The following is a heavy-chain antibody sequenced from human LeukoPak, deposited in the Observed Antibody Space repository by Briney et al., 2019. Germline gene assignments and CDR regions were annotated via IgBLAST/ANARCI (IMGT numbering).Heavy chain of an antibody. CDR2: INTNTGNP. CDR3: ARVTGKPEPGYSSAWYLDY. D-gene: IGHD6-19*01. V-gene: IGHV7-4-1*02. J-gene: IGHJ4*02. Sequence: ASVKVSCKASGYPFTSYAMNWVRQAPGQGLEWMGWINTNTGNPTYAQGFTGRFVFSLDTSVSTAYLQITSLKAEDTAVYYCARVTGKPEPGYSSAWYLDYWGQGTLVTVSS. CDR1: GYPFTSYA.